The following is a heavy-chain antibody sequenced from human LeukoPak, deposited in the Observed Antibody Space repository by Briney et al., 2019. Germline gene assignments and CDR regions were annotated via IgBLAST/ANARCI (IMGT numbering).Heavy chain of an antibody. Sequence: GGSLRLSCAASGFTFRNLGMHWVRQAPGKGVEGVAFVENDGRTKYYADSVKGRLTISRDNSKNTLFLQMNSLRGDDTSLYYCVTDLHGINWYVDWGQGTLVTVSS. V-gene: IGHV3-30*02. CDR2: VENDGRTK. J-gene: IGHJ4*02. D-gene: IGHD1-20*01. CDR1: GFTFRNLG. CDR3: VTDLHGINWYVD.